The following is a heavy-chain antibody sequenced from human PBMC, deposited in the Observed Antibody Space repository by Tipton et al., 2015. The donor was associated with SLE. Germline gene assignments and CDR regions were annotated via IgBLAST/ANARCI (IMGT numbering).Heavy chain of an antibody. D-gene: IGHD3-3*01. J-gene: IGHJ6*03. V-gene: IGHV4-39*01. CDR2: IYYSGST. CDR3: ARVGDDFWSGFGYYYCMDV. CDR1: GGSISSSSYY. Sequence: TLSLTCTVSGGSISSSSYYWGWIRQPPGKGLEWIGSIYYSGSTYYNPSLKSRVTISVDTSKNQFSLKLSSVTAADTAVYYCARVGDDFWSGFGYYYCMDVWGKGTTVTVSS.